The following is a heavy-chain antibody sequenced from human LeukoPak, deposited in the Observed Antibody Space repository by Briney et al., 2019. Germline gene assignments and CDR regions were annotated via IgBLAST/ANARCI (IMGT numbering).Heavy chain of an antibody. CDR2: IYPGDSDT. CDR3: ARLIPYYFDY. V-gene: IGHV5-51*01. CDR1: GYSFTSYW. Sequence: GGSLQISCKGSGYSFTSYWIGWVRQMPGKGLEWMGIIYPGDSDTRYSPSFQGQVTISADKSISTACLQWSSLKASDTAMYYCARLIPYYFDYWGQGTLVTVSS. J-gene: IGHJ4*02.